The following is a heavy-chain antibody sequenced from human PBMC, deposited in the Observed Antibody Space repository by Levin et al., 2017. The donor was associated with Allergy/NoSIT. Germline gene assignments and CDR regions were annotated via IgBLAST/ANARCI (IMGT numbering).Heavy chain of an antibody. J-gene: IGHJ3*02. V-gene: IGHV3-21*01. CDR3: ARDWVGAKDDDAFDI. CDR2: ISSSSSYI. Sequence: GGSLRLSCAASGFTFSSYSMNWVRQAPGKGLEWVSSISSSSSYIYYADSVKGRFTISRDNAKNSLYLQMNSLRAEDTAVYYCARDWVGAKDDDAFDIWGQGTMVTVSS. D-gene: IGHD1-26*01. CDR1: GFTFSSYS.